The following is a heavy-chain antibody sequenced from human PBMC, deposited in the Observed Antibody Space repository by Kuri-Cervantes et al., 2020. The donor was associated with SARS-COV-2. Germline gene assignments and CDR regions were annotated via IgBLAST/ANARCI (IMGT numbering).Heavy chain of an antibody. V-gene: IGHV4-34*01. CDR1: SESFSGYY. CDR3: ARRTVGHFDL. Sequence: SETLSLTCAVYSESFSGYYWTWIRQPPGKGLEWIGEIDRSGSTNYNPSLKSRVTISVDTSKNQFSLKLSSVTAADTAVYYCARRTVGHFDLWGRGTLVTVSS. D-gene: IGHD3-16*01. CDR2: IDRSGST. J-gene: IGHJ2*01.